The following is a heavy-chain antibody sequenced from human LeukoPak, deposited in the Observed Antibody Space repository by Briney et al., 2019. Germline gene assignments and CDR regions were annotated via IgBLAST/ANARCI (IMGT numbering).Heavy chain of an antibody. V-gene: IGHV3-33*01. CDR1: GFTFSSYG. CDR3: ARDSMTYAFDY. J-gene: IGHJ4*02. CDR2: IWYDGSNK. D-gene: IGHD4-17*01. Sequence: GGSLRLSCAASGFTFSSYGIHWVRQAPGKGLEWVAVIWYDGSNKYYADSVKGRFTISRDNSKNTLYLQMNSLRAEDTAVYYCARDSMTYAFDYWGQGTLVTVSS.